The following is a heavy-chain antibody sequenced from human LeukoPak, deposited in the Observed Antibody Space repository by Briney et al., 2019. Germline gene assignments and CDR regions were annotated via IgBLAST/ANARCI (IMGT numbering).Heavy chain of an antibody. J-gene: IGHJ4*02. Sequence: GGSLRLSCAASGFTFSDYYMSWIRQAPGKGLKWVSYISGSGNTIFYADSVKGRFTISRDNAKNSEYLHMNRLRADDTAVYYCATDVGQLWSPDNWGQGTLVTVSS. V-gene: IGHV3-11*01. CDR3: ATDVGQLWSPDN. CDR2: ISGSGNTI. CDR1: GFTFSDYY. D-gene: IGHD5-18*01.